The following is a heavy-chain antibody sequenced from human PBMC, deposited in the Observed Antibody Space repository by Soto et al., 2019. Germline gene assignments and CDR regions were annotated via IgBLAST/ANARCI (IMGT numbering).Heavy chain of an antibody. V-gene: IGHV3-7*01. CDR1: VFPFCPYE. J-gene: IGHJ4*02. CDR3: ARGGSESDY. Sequence: EVRLVESGGGLVQPGGSLRLSCAVSVFPFCPYEMTWVRQAPGKGLEWVANIKEEGSEKHYVDSVKGRFTISRDNAKNSLYLQMNSLRAEDTAVYFCARGGSESDYWGQGTLVTVSS. CDR2: IKEEGSEK. D-gene: IGHD3-10*01.